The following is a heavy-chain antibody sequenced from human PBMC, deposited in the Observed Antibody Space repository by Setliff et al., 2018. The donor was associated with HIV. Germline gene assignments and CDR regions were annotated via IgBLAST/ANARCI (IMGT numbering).Heavy chain of an antibody. D-gene: IGHD3-10*01. CDR3: VRDREAEGDAFDI. CDR2: INPSGGRT. Sequence: ASVKVSCKASGYTFTSVYMHWVRQAPGEGLEWMGLINPSGGRTTYAQKFQGRVTITADESTNTAYMELSSLRSEDTAVYYCVRDREAEGDAFDIWGQGTMVTVSS. V-gene: IGHV1-46*01. J-gene: IGHJ3*02. CDR1: GYTFTSVY.